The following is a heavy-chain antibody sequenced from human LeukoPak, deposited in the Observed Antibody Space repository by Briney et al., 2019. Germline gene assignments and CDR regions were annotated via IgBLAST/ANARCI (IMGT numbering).Heavy chain of an antibody. CDR1: GGTFSSYA. CDR3: ARGSDRYSAFDI. J-gene: IGHJ3*02. Sequence: GASAKVSCKASGGTFSSYAISWVRQAPGQGLEWMGGIIPIFGTANYAQKFQGRVTITTDESTSTAYMELSSLRSEDTAVYYCARGSDRYSAFDIWGQGTMVTVSS. V-gene: IGHV1-69*05. CDR2: IIPIFGTA. D-gene: IGHD2-15*01.